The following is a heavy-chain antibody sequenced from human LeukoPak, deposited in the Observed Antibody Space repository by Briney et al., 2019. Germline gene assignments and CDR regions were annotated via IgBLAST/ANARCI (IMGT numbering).Heavy chain of an antibody. CDR1: GGSFSGYY. D-gene: IGHD3-10*01. CDR2: INHSGST. Sequence: SETLSLTCAVYGGSFSGYYWSWIRQPPGKGLEWIGEINHSGSTNYNPSLKSRVTVSVDTSKNQFSLKLSSVTAADTAVYYCARSSGGSGLDYWGQGTLVTVSS. CDR3: ARSSGGSGLDY. V-gene: IGHV4-34*01. J-gene: IGHJ4*02.